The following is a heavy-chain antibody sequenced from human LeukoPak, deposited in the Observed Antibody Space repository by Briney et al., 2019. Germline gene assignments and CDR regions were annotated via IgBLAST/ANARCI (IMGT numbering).Heavy chain of an antibody. J-gene: IGHJ4*02. D-gene: IGHD1-26*01. V-gene: IGHV1-2*02. CDR3: ARVIVGSYYFDY. CDR1: GYTFTGYY. CDR2: INPNSGGT. Sequence: GASVKVSCKASGYTFTGYYMHWARQAPGQGLEWMGWINPNSGGTNYAQKFQGRVTMTRDTSISTAYMELSRLRSDDTAVYYCARVIVGSYYFDYWGQGTLVTVSS.